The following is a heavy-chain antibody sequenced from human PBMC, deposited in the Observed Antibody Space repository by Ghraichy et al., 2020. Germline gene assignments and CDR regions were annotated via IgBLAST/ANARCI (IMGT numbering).Heavy chain of an antibody. V-gene: IGHV3-30*18. Sequence: GGSLRLSCAASGFTFSSYGMHWVHQAPGKGLEWVAVISYDGSNKYYADSVKGRFTISRDNSKNTLYLQMNSLRAEDTAVYYCAKGPNYDILTGQLDYWGQGTLVTVSS. CDR1: GFTFSSYG. CDR2: ISYDGSNK. D-gene: IGHD3-9*01. J-gene: IGHJ4*02. CDR3: AKGPNYDILTGQLDY.